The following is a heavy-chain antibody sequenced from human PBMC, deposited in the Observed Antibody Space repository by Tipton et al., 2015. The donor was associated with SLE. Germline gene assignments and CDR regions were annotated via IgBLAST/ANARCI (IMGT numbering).Heavy chain of an antibody. J-gene: IGHJ4*02. CDR1: GASISSSY. Sequence: TLSLTCTVSGASISSSYWSWIRQPPGKGLEWIGYIYYTGSANYNPSLKSRVTISVDTSKNQFSLKLSSVTAADTAVYYCARDYSPEAYFDYWGQGTLVTVSS. V-gene: IGHV4-59*12. CDR3: ARDYSPEAYFDY. CDR2: IYYTGSA. D-gene: IGHD6-13*01.